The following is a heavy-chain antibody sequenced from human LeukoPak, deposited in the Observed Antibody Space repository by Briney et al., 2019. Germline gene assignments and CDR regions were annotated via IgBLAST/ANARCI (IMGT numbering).Heavy chain of an antibody. Sequence: GGSLRLSCAASGFTFSSYWMSWVRQAPGKGLEWVANIKQDGSEKYYVDSVKGRFTISRDNAKNSLYLQMNSLRAEDTAVYYCARDLIGNMLPGDYWGQGTLVTVSS. CDR3: ARDLIGNMLPGDY. V-gene: IGHV3-7*01. CDR2: IKQDGSEK. J-gene: IGHJ4*02. D-gene: IGHD2-2*01. CDR1: GFTFSSYW.